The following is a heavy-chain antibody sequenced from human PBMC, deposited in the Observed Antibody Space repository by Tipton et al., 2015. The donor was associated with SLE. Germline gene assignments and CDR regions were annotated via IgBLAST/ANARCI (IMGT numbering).Heavy chain of an antibody. CDR3: ARNKATPDH. V-gene: IGHV4-59*11. CDR2: IHYSGTT. J-gene: IGHJ4*02. CDR1: GVSISSHY. D-gene: IGHD2-15*01. Sequence: GLVKPSETMSLTCSVFGVSISSHYWSWIRQPPGKGLEWIGYIHYSGTTNYNPSLRGRVTMSVDTSKNQFSLKLSSVTAADTAMYYCARNKATPDHWGQGTLATVSS.